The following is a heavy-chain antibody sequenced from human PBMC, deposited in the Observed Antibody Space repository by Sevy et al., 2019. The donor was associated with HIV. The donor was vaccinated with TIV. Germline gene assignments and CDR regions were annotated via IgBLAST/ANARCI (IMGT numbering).Heavy chain of an antibody. D-gene: IGHD1-7*01. J-gene: IGHJ4*02. V-gene: IGHV4-39*01. CDR2: IYYSGST. CDR3: GRRGYNWNYGGGFDY. CDR1: GGSISSSSYY. Sequence: SETLSLTCTVSGGSISSSSYYWGWIRQPPGKGLEWIGSIYYSGSTYYNPSLKSRVTISVDTSKNQFSLKLSSVTAADTAVYYCGRRGYNWNYGGGFDYWGQGTLVTVSS.